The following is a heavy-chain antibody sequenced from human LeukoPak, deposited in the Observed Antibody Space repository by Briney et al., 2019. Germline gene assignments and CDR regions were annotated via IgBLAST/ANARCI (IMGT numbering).Heavy chain of an antibody. CDR2: ISTHNGDT. D-gene: IGHD3-22*01. CDR3: ARASLYYDSSGYYFWFDP. CDR1: GYTFITYG. J-gene: IGHJ5*02. Sequence: ASVKVSCKASGYTFITYGITWVRQALGQGLEWMGWISTHNGDTNYAQKLQGRVTMTTDTSTSTAYMELRSLRSDDTAVYYCARASLYYDSSGYYFWFDPWGQGTLVTVSS. V-gene: IGHV1-18*01.